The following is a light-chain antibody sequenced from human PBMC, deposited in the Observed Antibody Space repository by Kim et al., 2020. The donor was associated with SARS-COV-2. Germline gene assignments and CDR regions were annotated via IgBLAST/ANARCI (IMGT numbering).Light chain of an antibody. J-gene: IGLJ1*01. CDR2: DTN. CDR1: TGAVTGGHY. V-gene: IGLV7-46*01. CDR3: LLYLGGVYV. Sequence: QAVVTQEPSLTVSPGGTVTLTCGSSTGAVTGGHYSHWLQQMPGQAPRTLIFDTNMRQSWTPARFSGSLLGGKAALTLSSARPEDEAEYYCLLYLGGVYVFGTGTKVTVL.